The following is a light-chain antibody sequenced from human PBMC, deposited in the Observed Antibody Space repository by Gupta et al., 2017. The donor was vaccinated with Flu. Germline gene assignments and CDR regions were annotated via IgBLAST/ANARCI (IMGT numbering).Light chain of an antibody. CDR3: VLYVGSGISL. CDR2: NTN. CDR1: SGSVSTSSY. V-gene: IGLV8-61*01. J-gene: IGLJ2*01. Sequence: QTVVTQEPSFSVSPGGTVTLTCGLSSGSVSTSSYPSWYQQTPGQAPRTLIYNTNTRSSGVPDRFSGSILGDKAALTITEAQADDESDYYCVLYVGSGISLFGGGTKLTVL.